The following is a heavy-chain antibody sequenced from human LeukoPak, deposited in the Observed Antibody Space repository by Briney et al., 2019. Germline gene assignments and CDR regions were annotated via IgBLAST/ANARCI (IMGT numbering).Heavy chain of an antibody. D-gene: IGHD4-17*01. CDR2: ILPGGVT. Sequence: GGSLTLSCEVSGFSVRVNDMAWVRQGLGKGLEWVAVILPGGVTHYTDSLRDRFSISTDKSKNVLYLQMDTLRAEDTALYYCVRERDYDTYFDYWGRGTLVTVSS. CDR1: GFSVRVND. V-gene: IGHV3-53*01. J-gene: IGHJ4*02. CDR3: VRERDYDTYFDY.